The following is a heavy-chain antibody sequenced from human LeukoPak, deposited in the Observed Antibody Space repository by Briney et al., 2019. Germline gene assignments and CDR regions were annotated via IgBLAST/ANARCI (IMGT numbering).Heavy chain of an antibody. Sequence: ASVKVSCKASGGTFSSYAISWVRQAPGQGPEWMGGIIPIFGTANYAQKFQGRVTITTDESTSTAYMELSSLRSEDTAVYYCVADSGYGSFDYWGQGTLVTVSS. D-gene: IGHD5-12*01. CDR2: IIPIFGTA. J-gene: IGHJ4*02. CDR3: VADSGYGSFDY. V-gene: IGHV1-69*05. CDR1: GGTFSSYA.